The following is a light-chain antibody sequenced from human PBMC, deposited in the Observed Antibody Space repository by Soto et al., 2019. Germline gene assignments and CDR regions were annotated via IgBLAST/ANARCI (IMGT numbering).Light chain of an antibody. Sequence: DIQMTQSPSTLSASVGDRFTITCRASQGISSYLAWYQQKPGKAPKLLIYAASTLQSGVPLRFSGSGSGTSFTLTISSLQPEDFATYYCQQLLSYPITFGQGTRLEIK. CDR1: QGISSY. CDR3: QQLLSYPIT. CDR2: AAS. V-gene: IGKV1-9*01. J-gene: IGKJ5*01.